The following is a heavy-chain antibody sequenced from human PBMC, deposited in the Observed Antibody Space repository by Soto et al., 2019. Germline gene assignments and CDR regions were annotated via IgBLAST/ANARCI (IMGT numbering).Heavy chain of an antibody. D-gene: IGHD3-16*01. CDR3: ARSPLGYDYVRQTWREVGDSFDI. CDR2: LIHGGST. V-gene: IGHV4-34*12. Sequence: SETLSLTCAIYGASLGGFHWTWLRQAPGKGLEWIGELIHGGSTNYNPSLKSRVSFSLDTSKNQFSLHLMSVTAADTAVYYCARSPLGYDYVRQTWREVGDSFDIWGRGXMVTVSS. J-gene: IGHJ3*02. CDR1: GASLGGFH.